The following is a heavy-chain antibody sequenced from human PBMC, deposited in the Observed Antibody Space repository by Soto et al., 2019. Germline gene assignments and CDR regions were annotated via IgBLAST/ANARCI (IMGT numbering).Heavy chain of an antibody. CDR3: ALIKDCSRTDCYLASFDH. CDR1: GLSLSNGRLG. J-gene: IGHJ5*02. D-gene: IGHD2-2*01. Sequence: GSGPTLVNPTETLTLTCTVSGLSLSNGRLGVSWIGQPPGKALEWLAHIFSNDDKSYSTSLKSRLTISKDTSRSQVVLTMTNMDPVDSATYYYALIKDCSRTDCYLASFDHWGQGTLVTVSS. CDR2: IFSNDDK. V-gene: IGHV2-26*01.